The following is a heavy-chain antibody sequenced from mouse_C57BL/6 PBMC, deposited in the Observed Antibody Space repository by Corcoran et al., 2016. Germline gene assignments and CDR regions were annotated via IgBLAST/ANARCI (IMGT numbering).Heavy chain of an antibody. J-gene: IGHJ3*01. Sequence: DVQLQESGPGLVKPSQSLSLTCSVTGYSITSGYYWNWIRQFPGNKLEWMGYISYDGSNKYNPSPKNRISITRDTSKNQFFLKLNSVTTEDTATYYCARELLFAYWGQGTLVTVSA. CDR2: ISYDGSN. CDR1: GYSITSGYY. V-gene: IGHV3-6*01. CDR3: ARELLFAY.